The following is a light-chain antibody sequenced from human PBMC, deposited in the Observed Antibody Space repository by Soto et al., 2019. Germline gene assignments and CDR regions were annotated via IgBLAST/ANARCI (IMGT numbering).Light chain of an antibody. CDR1: QSISSW. V-gene: IGKV1-5*03. CDR2: KAS. Sequence: DIHMSQSPSTLSASVGDRVTITCRASQSISSWLAWYQQKPGKAPKILIYKASSLESGVPSRFSGSGSGTEFTLTFSSLRPDDFATYYCQHYNGYRWTFGQGTKV. J-gene: IGKJ1*01. CDR3: QHYNGYRWT.